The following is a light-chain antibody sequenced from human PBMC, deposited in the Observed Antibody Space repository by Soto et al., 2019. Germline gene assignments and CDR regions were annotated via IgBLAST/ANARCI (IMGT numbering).Light chain of an antibody. V-gene: IGLV1-47*01. CDR3: AAWDDSLLNYV. CDR2: RNN. CDR1: SSNIGSNY. J-gene: IGLJ1*01. Sequence: QSVLTQPPSACGTPWQRVTISCSGSSSNIGSNYVYWYQQLPGTAPKLLIDRNNQRPSGVPDRFSGSKSGTSASLAISGLRSEDEADYYCAAWDDSLLNYVFGTGTKLTVL.